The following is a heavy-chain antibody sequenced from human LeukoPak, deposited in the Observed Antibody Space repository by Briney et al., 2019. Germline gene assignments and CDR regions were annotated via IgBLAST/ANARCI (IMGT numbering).Heavy chain of an antibody. D-gene: IGHD3-22*01. CDR1: GGSISSYY. V-gene: IGHV4-59*01. Sequence: PSETLSLTCTVSGGSISSYYWSWIRQPPGKGLEWIGYIYYSGSTNYNPSLKSRVTISVDTSKNQFSLKLSSVTAADTAVYYCATDRAKDSSASMGDYWGQGTLVTVSS. CDR2: IYYSGST. CDR3: ATDRAKDSSASMGDY. J-gene: IGHJ4*02.